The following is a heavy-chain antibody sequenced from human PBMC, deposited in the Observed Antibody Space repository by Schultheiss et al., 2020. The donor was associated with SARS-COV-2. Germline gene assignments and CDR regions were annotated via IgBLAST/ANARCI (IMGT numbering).Heavy chain of an antibody. V-gene: IGHV3-7*03. J-gene: IGHJ6*02. CDR3: AREGPEAYGMDV. CDR2: IKQHGSEK. Sequence: GGSLRLSCAASGFTFSSYAMHWVRQAPGKGLEWVANIKQHGSEKHYVDSVKGRFIIFRDDAKNSLYMQMNSLGAEDTAVYYCAREGPEAYGMDVWGQGTTVTVSS. CDR1: GFTFSSYA.